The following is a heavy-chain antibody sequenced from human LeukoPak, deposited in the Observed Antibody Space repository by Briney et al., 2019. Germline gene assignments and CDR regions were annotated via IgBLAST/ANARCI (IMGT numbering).Heavy chain of an antibody. Sequence: GGSLRLSCAASGFILRVYNKICVRQLRGRGLESGSYLSRRGDTIYYADSVKGRFTISRDNAKNSLYLQMNSLRAEDTAVYYCARDVYYGSGSPRLDIWGQGTLVTVSS. J-gene: IGHJ4*02. CDR2: LSRRGDTI. V-gene: IGHV3-48*01. CDR1: GFILRVYN. CDR3: ARDVYYGSGSPRLDI. D-gene: IGHD3-10*01.